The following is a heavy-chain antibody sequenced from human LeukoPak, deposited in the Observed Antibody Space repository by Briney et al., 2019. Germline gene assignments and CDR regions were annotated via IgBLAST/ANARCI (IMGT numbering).Heavy chain of an antibody. CDR1: GYTYTSYG. CDR3: PRDNTYYYGSGSYPDY. Sequence: EASVKVSCKASGYTYTSYGISWVRQAPGQGLEWMGWISAYNGNTNYAQKLQGRVTMTTDTSTSTAYMELRSLRSDATGVSYCPRDNTYYYGSGSYPDYWGQGTLVTVSS. CDR2: ISAYNGNT. D-gene: IGHD3-10*01. J-gene: IGHJ4*02. V-gene: IGHV1-18*01.